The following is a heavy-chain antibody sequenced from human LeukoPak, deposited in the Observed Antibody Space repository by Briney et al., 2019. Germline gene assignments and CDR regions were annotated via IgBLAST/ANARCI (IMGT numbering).Heavy chain of an antibody. CDR2: MNTGNGNT. J-gene: IGHJ4*02. D-gene: IGHD4-17*01. Sequence: ASVTVSCKASGYTFTSYDMHWVSQAPGQRLEWMGWMNTGNGNTQYSQKFHGRVTFPRDTSANTAYMELSSLRSEDTAVYYCASVDYGDYWGQGTLVTVSS. CDR1: GYTFTSYD. V-gene: IGHV1-3*04. CDR3: ASVDYGDY.